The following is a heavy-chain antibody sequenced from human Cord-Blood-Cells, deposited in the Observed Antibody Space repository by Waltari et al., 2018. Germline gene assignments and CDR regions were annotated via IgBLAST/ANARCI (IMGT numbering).Heavy chain of an antibody. CDR2: IYYSGST. CDR1: GGSISSGAYY. Sequence: QVQLQESGPGLVKPSQTLSLTCTVSGGSISSGAYYWSWIRQPPGKGLEWIGYIYYSGSTYYNPSLKSRVTISVDTSKNQFSLKLSSVTAADTAVYYCARAPDYYDSSGYYFDYWGQGTLVTVSS. V-gene: IGHV4-30-4*08. D-gene: IGHD3-22*01. CDR3: ARAPDYYDSSGYYFDY. J-gene: IGHJ4*02.